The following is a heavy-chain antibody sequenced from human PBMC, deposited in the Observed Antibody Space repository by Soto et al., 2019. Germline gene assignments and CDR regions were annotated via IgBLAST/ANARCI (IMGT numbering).Heavy chain of an antibody. CDR3: ATDRYYYDSSGYYLGY. V-gene: IGHV1-24*01. J-gene: IGHJ4*02. CDR2: FDPEDGEA. CDR1: GYTLTELS. D-gene: IGHD3-22*01. Sequence: ASVKVSCKVSGYTLTELSMHWVRQAPGKGLEWMGGFDPEDGEAIYAQKFQGRVTMTEDTSTDTAYMELSSLRSEDTAVYYCATDRYYYDSSGYYLGYWGQGTLVTVSS.